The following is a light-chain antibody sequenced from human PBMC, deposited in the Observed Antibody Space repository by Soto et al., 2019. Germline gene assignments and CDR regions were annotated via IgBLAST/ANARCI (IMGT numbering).Light chain of an antibody. CDR2: GVT. CDR1: SSDVGGYNY. CDR3: SSYTSASTLLYL. Sequence: QLVLTQPASVSGSPGQSITISCTGTSSDVGGYNYVSWYQQHPGIAPKLLIYGVTNRPSGVSTRFSGSKSGNTASLTISGLQAEDEADYHCSSYTSASTLLYLFGTGTKLTFL. V-gene: IGLV2-14*01. J-gene: IGLJ1*01.